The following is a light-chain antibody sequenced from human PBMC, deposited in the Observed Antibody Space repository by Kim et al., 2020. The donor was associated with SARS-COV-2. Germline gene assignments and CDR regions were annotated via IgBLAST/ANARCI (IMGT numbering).Light chain of an antibody. CDR1: KTVDRN. J-gene: IGKJ4*01. V-gene: IGKV3-15*01. CDR3: QQFSKWPLT. Sequence: EIVMTQSPATLSVFPGERVTLSCRASKTVDRNLAWYQQKGGQPPRLLIYRASTRATDIPDRFSGSGSGTEFTLTIHSLRSEDSGNYYCQQFSKWPLTFGGGTKVDIK. CDR2: RAS.